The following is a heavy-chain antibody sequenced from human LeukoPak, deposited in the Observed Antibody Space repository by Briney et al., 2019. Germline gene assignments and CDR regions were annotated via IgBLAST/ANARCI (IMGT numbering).Heavy chain of an antibody. D-gene: IGHD2-2*02. CDR1: GFTFDDYA. Sequence: PGRSLRLSCAASGFTFDDYAMHWVRQAPGKGLEWVSGISWSSGGIGYADSVKGRFTISRDNAKNSLYLQMNSLRAEDTAVYYCARDLILSKGFQYQLLYESDYWGQGTLVTVSS. CDR2: ISWSSGGI. J-gene: IGHJ4*02. V-gene: IGHV3-9*01. CDR3: ARDLILSKGFQYQLLYESDY.